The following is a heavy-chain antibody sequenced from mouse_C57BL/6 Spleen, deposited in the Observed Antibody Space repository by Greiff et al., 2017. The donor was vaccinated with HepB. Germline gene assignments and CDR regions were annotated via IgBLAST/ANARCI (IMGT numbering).Heavy chain of an antibody. J-gene: IGHJ2*01. CDR2: IRNKANGNTT. Sequence: EVKVVESGGGLVQPGASLSLSCAASGFTFTDYYMSWVRQPPGKALEWLGFIRNKANGNTTASGASVKGRFTISRDNSQSILYLQMNALRAEASATYDCARYRTGNYFDSWGQGTTLTVSS. D-gene: IGHD4-1*01. CDR3: ARYRTGNYFDS. CDR1: GFTFTDYY. V-gene: IGHV7-3*01.